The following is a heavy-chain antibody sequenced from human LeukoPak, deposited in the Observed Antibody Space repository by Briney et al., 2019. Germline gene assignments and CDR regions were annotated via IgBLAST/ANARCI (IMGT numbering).Heavy chain of an antibody. Sequence: TSETLSLTCAVSGGSISSSNWWSWVRQPPGKGLEWIGEIYHSGSTNYNPSLKSRVTISVDKSKNQFSLKLSSVTAADTAVYYCASSTGGDYYMDVWGKGTTVTVSS. V-gene: IGHV4-4*02. J-gene: IGHJ6*03. CDR1: GGSISSSNW. D-gene: IGHD1-14*01. CDR3: ASSTGGDYYMDV. CDR2: IYHSGST.